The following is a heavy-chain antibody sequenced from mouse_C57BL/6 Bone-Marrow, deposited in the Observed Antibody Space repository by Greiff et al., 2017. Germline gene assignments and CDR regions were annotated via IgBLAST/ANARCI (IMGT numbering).Heavy chain of an antibody. CDR1: GYTFTSYG. CDR3: ARNYCPFAY. CDR2: IYPRSGNT. D-gene: IGHD1-1*02. J-gene: IGHJ3*01. V-gene: IGHV1-81*01. Sequence: VQGVESGAELARPGASVKLSCKASGYTFTSYGISWVKQRTGQGLEWIGEIYPRSGNTYYNEKFKGKATLTADKSSSTAYMELRSLTSDDSAVYSSARNYCPFAYGDQGTLVTVSA.